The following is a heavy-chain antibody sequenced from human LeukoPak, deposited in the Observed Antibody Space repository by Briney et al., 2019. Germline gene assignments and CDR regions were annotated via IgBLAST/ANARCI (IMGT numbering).Heavy chain of an antibody. J-gene: IGHJ2*01. CDR1: GFTFSSHW. CDR3: ARDGGNPPWYFDL. V-gene: IGHV3-7*01. CDR2: INQDGSEQ. Sequence: PGGSLRLSCAASGFTFSSHWMSWVRQAPGKGLEWVANINQDGSEQYYVDSVKGRFTISRDNSKNTLYLQMNSLRAEDTAVYYCARDGGNPPWYFDLWGRGTLVTVSS. D-gene: IGHD4-23*01.